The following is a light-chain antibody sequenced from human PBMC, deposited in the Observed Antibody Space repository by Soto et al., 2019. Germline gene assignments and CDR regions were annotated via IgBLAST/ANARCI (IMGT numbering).Light chain of an antibody. V-gene: IGLV2-14*03. Sequence: SALTQPASVSGSPGQSITISCTGTSSDIGGYNYVSWYQQHPGKAPKLMIYHVSNRPSGVSNRFSGSKSGNTASLTISGLQAEDEADYYCSSYTSRSTRVFGGGTKLTVL. CDR1: SSDIGGYNY. J-gene: IGLJ2*01. CDR3: SSYTSRSTRV. CDR2: HVS.